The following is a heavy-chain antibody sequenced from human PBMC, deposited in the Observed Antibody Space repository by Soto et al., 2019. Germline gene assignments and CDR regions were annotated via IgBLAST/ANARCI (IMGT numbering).Heavy chain of an antibody. CDR3: TTDPVTMIVVVPSSG. J-gene: IGHJ4*02. Sequence: GGSLRLSCAASGFSFSNAWMNWVRQAPGKGLEWVGRIKSKTDGGTTDYAAPVKGRFTISRDDSKNTLYLQMNSLKTEDTAVYYCTTDPVTMIVVVPSSGWGQGTLVTVSS. CDR1: GFSFSNAW. D-gene: IGHD3-22*01. CDR2: IKSKTDGGTT. V-gene: IGHV3-15*07.